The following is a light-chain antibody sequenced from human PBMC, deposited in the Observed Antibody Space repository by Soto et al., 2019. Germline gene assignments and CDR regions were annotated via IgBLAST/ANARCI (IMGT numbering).Light chain of an antibody. CDR1: TLGDKY. Sequence: SYELTQPPSVSVSPGQTASITCSGDTLGDKYASWYQQKPGQSPVLVIYQASKRPSGLPERFSGSNSGNTATLTISGTQAMDEDDYSCQAWDSSTGVFGTGTKLTV. CDR3: QAWDSSTGV. CDR2: QAS. V-gene: IGLV3-1*01. J-gene: IGLJ1*01.